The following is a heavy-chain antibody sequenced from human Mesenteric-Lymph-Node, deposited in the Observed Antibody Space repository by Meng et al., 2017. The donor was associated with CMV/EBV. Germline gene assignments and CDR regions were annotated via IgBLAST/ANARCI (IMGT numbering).Heavy chain of an antibody. CDR2: IKPNSGGT. J-gene: IGHJ4*02. D-gene: IGHD3-10*01. CDR1: YY. Sequence: YYIRWVGQAPGQRREWMGQIKPNSGGTNYTEKFQGRDTMTRDTSISTAYMELSRLRSDDTVVYYCAREYYYGSGSYYKGGDLYYFDYWGQGTLVTVSS. CDR3: AREYYYGSGSYYKGGDLYYFDY. V-gene: IGHV1-2*05.